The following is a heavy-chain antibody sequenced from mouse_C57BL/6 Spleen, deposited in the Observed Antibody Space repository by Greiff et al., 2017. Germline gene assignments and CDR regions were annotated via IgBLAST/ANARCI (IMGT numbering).Heavy chain of an antibody. CDR3: ARGDYGNYRGYFEV. CDR2: IDPSDSYT. J-gene: IGHJ1*03. V-gene: IGHV1-59*01. CDR1: GYTFTSYW. Sequence: QVQLQQPGAELVRPGTSVKLSCKASGYTFTSYWMHWVKQRPGQGLEWIGVIDPSDSYTNYNQKFKGKATLTVDTSSSTAYMQLSSLTSEDSAVYDGARGDYGNYRGYFEVWGTGTTVTVSS. D-gene: IGHD2-1*01.